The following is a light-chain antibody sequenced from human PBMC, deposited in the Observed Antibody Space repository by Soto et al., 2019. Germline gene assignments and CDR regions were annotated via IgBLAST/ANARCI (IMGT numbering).Light chain of an antibody. CDR2: KAS. CDR3: KQYSNLWK. V-gene: IGKV1-5*03. J-gene: IGKJ1*01. CDR1: ENINSR. Sequence: DIQITHSPSALSASVVDGVTITCLASENINSRLAWYQQKPGKAPQLLIYKASTLRGGVPSRFSGSGSGKDFTLSISRREPEDFAVYYCKQYSNLWKFGQGTKVDI.